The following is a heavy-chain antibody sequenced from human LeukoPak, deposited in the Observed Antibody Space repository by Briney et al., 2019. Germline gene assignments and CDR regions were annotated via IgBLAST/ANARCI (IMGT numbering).Heavy chain of an antibody. CDR2: ISGSGGTT. CDR1: GFTFSTYG. J-gene: IGHJ4*02. D-gene: IGHD6-19*01. Sequence: GGSLRLSCAASGFTFSTYGMHWVRQAPGKGLEWVSSISGSGGTTYYADSVKGRFTISRDNPNNTLDLQMNSLTAEDTAVYYCAKGPVAVAGYYFDHWGQGTLVTVSS. V-gene: IGHV3-23*01. CDR3: AKGPVAVAGYYFDH.